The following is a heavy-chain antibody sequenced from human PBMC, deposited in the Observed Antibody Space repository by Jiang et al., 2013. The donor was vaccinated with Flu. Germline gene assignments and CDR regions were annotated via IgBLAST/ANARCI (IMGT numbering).Heavy chain of an antibody. J-gene: IGHJ3*02. CDR2: IIPIFGTA. D-gene: IGHD3-22*01. V-gene: IGHV1-69*01. CDR1: GGTFSSYA. Sequence: SGGTFSSYAISWVRQAPGQGLEWMGGIIPIFGTANYAQKFQGRVTITADESTSTAYMELSSLRSEDTAVYYCASPNYYDSSGYYLDAFDIWGQGTMVTVSS. CDR3: ASPNYYDSSGYYLDAFDI.